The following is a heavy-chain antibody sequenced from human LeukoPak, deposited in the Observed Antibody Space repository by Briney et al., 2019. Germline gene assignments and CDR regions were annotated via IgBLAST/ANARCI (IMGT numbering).Heavy chain of an antibody. CDR3: AKDLVGANSPLYFDY. D-gene: IGHD1-26*01. V-gene: IGHV3-30*02. J-gene: IGHJ4*02. CDR1: GFTFSSYG. Sequence: GGSLRLSCAASGFTFSSYGMHWVRQAPGKGLEWVAFIRYDGSNKYYADSVKGRFTISRDNSKNTLYLQMNSMRAEDTAVYYCAKDLVGANSPLYFDYWGQGTLVTVSS. CDR2: IRYDGSNK.